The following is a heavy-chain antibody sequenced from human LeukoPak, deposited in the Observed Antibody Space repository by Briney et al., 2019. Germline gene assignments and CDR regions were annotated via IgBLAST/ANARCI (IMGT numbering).Heavy chain of an antibody. CDR1: GFTFSSYS. D-gene: IGHD5-18*01. V-gene: IGHV3-48*01. CDR2: ISSSSSTI. J-gene: IGHJ4*02. CDR3: AKDRYSYAFEYSDS. Sequence: GGSLRLSCAASGFTFSSYSMNWVRQAPGKGLEWVSYISSSSSTIYYADSVKGRFTISRDNSKNTLSLQVSSLRTEDTAVYYCAKDRYSYAFEYSDSWGQGTLVTVSS.